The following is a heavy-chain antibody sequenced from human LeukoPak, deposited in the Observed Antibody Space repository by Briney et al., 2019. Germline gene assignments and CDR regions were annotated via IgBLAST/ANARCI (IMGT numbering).Heavy chain of an antibody. Sequence: SETLSLTCTVSGGSISSYYWSWIRQPPGKGLEWIGYIYYSGSTNYNPSLKSRVTISVDTSKNQFSLKLSSVTAADTAVYYCARRHPGTLGPTYDYWGQGTLVTVSS. CDR1: GGSISSYY. D-gene: IGHD1-7*01. CDR2: IYYSGST. V-gene: IGHV4-59*08. CDR3: ARRHPGTLGPTYDY. J-gene: IGHJ4*02.